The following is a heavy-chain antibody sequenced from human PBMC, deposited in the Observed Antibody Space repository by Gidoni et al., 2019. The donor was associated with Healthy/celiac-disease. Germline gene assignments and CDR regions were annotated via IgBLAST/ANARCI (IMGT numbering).Heavy chain of an antibody. CDR2: IYHSGST. CDR3: ARDNYYDSSWDAFDI. Sequence: QVQLQESGPGLVKPSGTLSLTCAVSGSSISSSNWWSWVRQPPGKGLEWIGEIYHSGSTNYNPSLKSRVTISVDKSKNQFSLKLSSVTAADTAGYYCARDNYYDSSWDAFDIWGQGTMVTVSS. V-gene: IGHV4-4*02. J-gene: IGHJ3*02. CDR1: GSSISSSNW. D-gene: IGHD3-22*01.